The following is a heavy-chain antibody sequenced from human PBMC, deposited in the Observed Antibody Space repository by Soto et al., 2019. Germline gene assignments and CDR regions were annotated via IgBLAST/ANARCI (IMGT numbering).Heavy chain of an antibody. Sequence: PGGSLRLSCAASGFTFDDYAMHWVRQAPGKGLEWVSLISWDGGSTYYADSVKGRFTISRDNSKNSLYLQMNSLRAEDTALYYCAKDRGDYSSYYYYGMDVWGQGTTVTVSS. J-gene: IGHJ6*02. D-gene: IGHD4-4*01. CDR3: AKDRGDYSSYYYYGMDV. CDR2: ISWDGGST. V-gene: IGHV3-43D*04. CDR1: GFTFDDYA.